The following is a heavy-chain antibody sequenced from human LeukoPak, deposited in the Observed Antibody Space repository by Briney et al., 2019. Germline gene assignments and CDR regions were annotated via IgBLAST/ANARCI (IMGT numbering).Heavy chain of an antibody. V-gene: IGHV4-34*01. Sequence: SETLSLTCAVYGGSFSGYYWSWIRQPPGKGLEWIGEINHSGSTNYNPSLKSRVTISVDTSKNQFSLKLSSVTAADTAVYYCARGRRDGYRSRYDYWGQEPRVPVS. CDR3: ARGRRDGYRSRYDY. D-gene: IGHD5-24*01. CDR2: INHSGST. CDR1: GGSFSGYY. J-gene: IGHJ4*02.